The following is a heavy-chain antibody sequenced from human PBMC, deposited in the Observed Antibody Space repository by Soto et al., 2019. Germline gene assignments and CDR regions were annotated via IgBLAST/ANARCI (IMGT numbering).Heavy chain of an antibody. Sequence: PGGSLRLSCAASDSTIRRYAMRWVRQAPGKGLEWVSGITGNSARIYYADSVKGRFSISRDNSKNTLYLQMDTLRAEDTAVYYCAKNGDFDYDAFDVWGQGTVVTVSS. CDR3: AKNGDFDYDAFDV. CDR1: DSTIRRYA. CDR2: ITGNSARI. V-gene: IGHV3-23*01. D-gene: IGHD3-16*01. J-gene: IGHJ3*01.